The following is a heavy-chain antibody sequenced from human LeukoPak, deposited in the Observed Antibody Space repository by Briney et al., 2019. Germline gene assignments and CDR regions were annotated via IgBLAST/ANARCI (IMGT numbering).Heavy chain of an antibody. V-gene: IGHV5-51*01. CDR2: IYPGDSDT. CDR3: ARRSGDGFNWFDP. CDR1: GYRFTSNW. Sequence: GEFLKISCKGSGYRFTSNWIGWVRQMPGKGLELMGIIYPGDSDTTYSPSFQGQVTISVDKSISTAYLQWSSLKASDTAIYYCARRSGDGFNWFDPWGQGTLVTVSA. J-gene: IGHJ5*02. D-gene: IGHD4-17*01.